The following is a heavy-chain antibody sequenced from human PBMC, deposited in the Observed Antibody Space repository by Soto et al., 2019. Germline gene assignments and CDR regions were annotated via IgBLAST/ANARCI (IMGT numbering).Heavy chain of an antibody. V-gene: IGHV1-69*13. J-gene: IGHJ4*02. Sequence: SVKVSCKVSGGTFSSYAISWVRQAPGQGLEWMGGIIPIFGTANYAQKFQGRVTITADESTSTAYMELRSLRSDDTAVYYCARSAPFDIYAITPVEFWGQGTLVTVSS. D-gene: IGHD3-9*01. CDR3: ARSAPFDIYAITPVEF. CDR1: GGTFSSYA. CDR2: IIPIFGTA.